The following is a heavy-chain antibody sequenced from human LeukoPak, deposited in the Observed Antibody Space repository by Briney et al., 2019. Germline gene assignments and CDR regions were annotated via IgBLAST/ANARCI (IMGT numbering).Heavy chain of an antibody. V-gene: IGHV4-34*01. Sequence: RSSETLSLTCAVYGGSFSGYYWSWIRPSPGKGLEWIGEINHSGSTNYNPSLKSRVTVSVDTSKNQLSLNLSSVTAADTAVYYCARNSYSYGYLTGYYFAFWGQGTLVTVSS. D-gene: IGHD5-18*01. CDR1: GGSFSGYY. J-gene: IGHJ4*02. CDR2: INHSGST. CDR3: ARNSYSYGYLTGYYFAF.